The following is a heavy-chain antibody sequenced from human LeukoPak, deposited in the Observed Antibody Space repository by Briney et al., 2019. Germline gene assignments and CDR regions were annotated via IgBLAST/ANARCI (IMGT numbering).Heavy chain of an antibody. J-gene: IGHJ4*02. CDR2: IYYSGTT. Sequence: SETLSLTCTVSGGSISSYYWSWIRQPPGKGLDWIGYIYYSGTTNYNPSLKSRVTISVDTSKNQFSLKLSSVTAADTAVYYCARGVYIAAAQYGYWGQGTLVTVSS. D-gene: IGHD6-13*01. CDR3: ARGVYIAAAQYGY. CDR1: GGSISSYY. V-gene: IGHV4-59*01.